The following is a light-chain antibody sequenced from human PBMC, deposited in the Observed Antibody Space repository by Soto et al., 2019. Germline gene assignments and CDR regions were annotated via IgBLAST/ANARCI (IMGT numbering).Light chain of an antibody. CDR3: QQYRSSWT. CDR1: QSISSNF. V-gene: IGKV3-20*01. Sequence: EIVLTQSPGTLSLSPGQRATLSCRASQSISSNFLAWYQQKPGQAPRLLIYATSSRATGIPGRFSGSGSGTEFTLTISRLEPEDFAVYYCQQYRSSWTFGHGTKVDIK. J-gene: IGKJ1*01. CDR2: ATS.